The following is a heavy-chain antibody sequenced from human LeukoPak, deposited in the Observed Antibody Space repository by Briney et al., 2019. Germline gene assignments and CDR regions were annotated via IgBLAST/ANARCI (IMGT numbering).Heavy chain of an antibody. D-gene: IGHD6-6*01. Sequence: PGGSLRLSCATSGFTFSSYAMGWVRQAPGKGLEWVSSIRDYGNDSSYADSVQGRFIISRDNSKDTLYLRMNSLRADDTAVYYCARGPSTSPRVYDYWGQGALVTVSS. V-gene: IGHV3-23*01. CDR1: GFTFSSYA. J-gene: IGHJ4*02. CDR3: ARGPSTSPRVYDY. CDR2: IRDYGNDS.